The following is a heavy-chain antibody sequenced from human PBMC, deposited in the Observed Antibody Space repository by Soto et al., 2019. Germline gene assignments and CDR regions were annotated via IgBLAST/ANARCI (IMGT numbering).Heavy chain of an antibody. D-gene: IGHD3-22*01. CDR3: AKVDSSGYYFDY. CDR1: GFTFSSCG. J-gene: IGHJ4*02. CDR2: ISYDGSNK. Sequence: QVQLVESGGGVVQPGRSLRLSCAASGFTFSSCGMHWVRQAPGKGLEWVAVISYDGSNKYYADSVKGRFTISRDNSKNTLYLQMNSLRAEDTAVYYCAKVDSSGYYFDYWGQGTLVTVSS. V-gene: IGHV3-30*18.